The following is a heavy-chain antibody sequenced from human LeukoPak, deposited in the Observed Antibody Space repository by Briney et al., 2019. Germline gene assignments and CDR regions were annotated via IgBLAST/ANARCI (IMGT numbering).Heavy chain of an antibody. D-gene: IGHD4-23*01. CDR3: ARGYGGKTSHDAFDI. CDR1: GFTFSSYG. J-gene: IGHJ3*02. Sequence: GRSLRLSCAASGFTFSSYGMHWVRQAPGKGLEWVAVIWYDGSNKYYADSVKGRFTISRDNSKNTLYLQMNSLRAEDTGVYYCARGYGGKTSHDAFDIWGQGTMVTVSS. V-gene: IGHV3-33*01. CDR2: IWYDGSNK.